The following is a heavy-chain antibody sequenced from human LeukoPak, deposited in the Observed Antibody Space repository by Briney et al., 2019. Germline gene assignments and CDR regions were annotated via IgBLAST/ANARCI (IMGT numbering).Heavy chain of an antibody. J-gene: IGHJ3*02. V-gene: IGHV3-48*01. CDR3: ARYSSGWYESAFDI. CDR2: ISSSSSTI. D-gene: IGHD6-19*01. Sequence: GGSLRPSCAASGFTFSSYSMNWVRQAPGKGLEWVSYISSSSSTIYYADSVKGRFTISRDNAKNSLYLQMNSLRAEDTAVYYCARYSSGWYESAFDIWGQGTMVTVSS. CDR1: GFTFSSYS.